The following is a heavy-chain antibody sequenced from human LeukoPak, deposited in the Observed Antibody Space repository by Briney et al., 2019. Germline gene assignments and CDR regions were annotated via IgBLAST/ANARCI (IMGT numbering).Heavy chain of an antibody. V-gene: IGHV1-18*01. CDR1: GYTFTNYA. CDR2: IIANNGNI. J-gene: IGHJ4*02. CDR3: AREYNFSSGYFDY. Sequence: PAASVKVSCKASGYTFTNYAISWVRQAPGQGLEWMGGIIANNGNINNAQKFQGRVTMTTDTSTSTAYMDLSSLRSEDTAVYYCAREYNFSSGYFDYWGQGTLVTVSS. D-gene: IGHD3-22*01.